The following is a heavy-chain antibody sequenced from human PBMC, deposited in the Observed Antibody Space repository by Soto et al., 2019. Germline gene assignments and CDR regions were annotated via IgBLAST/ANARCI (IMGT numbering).Heavy chain of an antibody. D-gene: IGHD3-9*01. CDR2: INHSGST. CDR1: GGSFSGYY. Sequence: SETLPLTCAVYGGSFSGYYWSWIRQPPGKGLEWIGEINHSGSTNYNPSLKSRVTISVDTSKNQFSLKLSSVTAADTAVYYCARARLAPYYYYYGMDVWGQGTTVTVSS. CDR3: ARARLAPYYYYYGMDV. V-gene: IGHV4-34*01. J-gene: IGHJ6*02.